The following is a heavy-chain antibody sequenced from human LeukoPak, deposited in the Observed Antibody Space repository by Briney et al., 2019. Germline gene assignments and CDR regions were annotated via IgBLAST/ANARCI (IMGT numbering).Heavy chain of an antibody. V-gene: IGHV3-21*01. Sequence: PGGSLRLSCAASGFTFSSYSMNWVRQAPGKGLEWVSSISSSSSYIYYADSVKGRFTISRDNAKNSLYLQMNSLRAEDTAVYYCARGIAAGPNFDYWGQGTLVTVSS. CDR2: ISSSSSYI. J-gene: IGHJ4*02. D-gene: IGHD6-13*01. CDR3: ARGIAAGPNFDY. CDR1: GFTFSSYS.